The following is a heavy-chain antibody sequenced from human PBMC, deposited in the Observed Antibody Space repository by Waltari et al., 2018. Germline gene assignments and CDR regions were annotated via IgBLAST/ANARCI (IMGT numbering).Heavy chain of an antibody. CDR2: ISGIGGAT. CDR1: GFTFTSYA. V-gene: IGHV3-23*04. J-gene: IGHJ4*02. Sequence: VRLVESGGGLVQPGGSLRLSCAASGFTFTSYAMSWVRQDPGKGLEWVSAISGIGGATYYADSMKGRFTISRDNSKNTVYLQINSLRAEDTAIYYCKGQTDYWGQGTLVTVSS. CDR3: KGQTDY.